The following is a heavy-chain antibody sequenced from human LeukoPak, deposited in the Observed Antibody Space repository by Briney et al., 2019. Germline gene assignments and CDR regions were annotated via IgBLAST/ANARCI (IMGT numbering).Heavy chain of an antibody. J-gene: IGHJ6*03. CDR1: GYTLTELS. V-gene: IGHV1-24*01. CDR2: FDPEDGET. D-gene: IGHD3-10*01. Sequence: ASVKVSCKVSGYTLTELSMHWVRQAPGKGLEWMGGFDPEDGETIYAQKFQGRVTMTEETSTDTAYMELSSLRSEDTAVYYCATGSMIRGVYYYYVDVWGKGTTVTVSS. CDR3: ATGSMIRGVYYYYVDV.